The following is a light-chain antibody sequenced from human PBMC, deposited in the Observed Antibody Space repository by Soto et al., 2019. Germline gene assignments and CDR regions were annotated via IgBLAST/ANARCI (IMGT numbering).Light chain of an antibody. Sequence: ERVMTQTPATLSVSPGERATLSCRASQSVSSDLAWYQQKPGQVPRLLIYGAFNRATGVPARFSGSGPGTEFTLTISSLQSKDFAVYYCQQYNNWPLTFGGGTKVEI. J-gene: IGKJ4*01. CDR2: GAF. V-gene: IGKV3-15*01. CDR3: QQYNNWPLT. CDR1: QSVSSD.